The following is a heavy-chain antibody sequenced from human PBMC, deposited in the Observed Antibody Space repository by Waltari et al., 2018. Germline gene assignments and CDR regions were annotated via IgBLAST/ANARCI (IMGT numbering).Heavy chain of an antibody. D-gene: IGHD6-19*01. CDR1: GFTFSSYW. J-gene: IGHJ4*02. CDR2: IKQNVSDK. Sequence: EVQLVESGGGLVQPGGSLRLSCAASGFTFSSYWMSWFRQAPGKGLEWVATIKQNVSDKYYWDSVKGRFTSSRDNAKNSLYLQMNSLRAEDTAVYYCAIARGWSHVDYWGQGTLVTVSS. V-gene: IGHV3-7*01. CDR3: AIARGWSHVDY.